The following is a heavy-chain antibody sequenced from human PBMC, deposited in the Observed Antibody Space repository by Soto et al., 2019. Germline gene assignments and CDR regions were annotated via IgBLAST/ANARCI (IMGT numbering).Heavy chain of an antibody. Sequence: QVTLKESGPVLVKPTETLTLTCTVSGFSLSNGRRGVSWIRQPPGKALEWLAHIFSNDEKRFNTSLKSRLSISKDTSKSQVVLIMTNMDPVDTATYYCARTEDGVRSRTPAGWFDAWGQGTLVTVSS. J-gene: IGHJ5*02. CDR2: IFSNDEK. D-gene: IGHD3-10*01. V-gene: IGHV2-26*01. CDR1: GFSLSNGRRG. CDR3: ARTEDGVRSRTPAGWFDA.